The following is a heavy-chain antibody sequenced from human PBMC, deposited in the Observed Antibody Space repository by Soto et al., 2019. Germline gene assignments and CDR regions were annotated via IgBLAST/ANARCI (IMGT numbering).Heavy chain of an antibody. CDR1: GFTFSSYW. CDR2: IKTDGSGT. V-gene: IGHV3-74*01. J-gene: IGHJ4*02. D-gene: IGHD5-18*01. Sequence: EVQLVESGGGLVQPGGSLRLSCAASGFTFSSYWMHWVRQAPGKGLVWVSRIKTDGSGTYYADSVKGRLTISRDNXXXXXXXXXXXXXXXXXXVXXCAXGDXXXXXXNGYLGRHWGPGTLVTVSS. CDR3: AXGDXXXXXXNGYLGRH.